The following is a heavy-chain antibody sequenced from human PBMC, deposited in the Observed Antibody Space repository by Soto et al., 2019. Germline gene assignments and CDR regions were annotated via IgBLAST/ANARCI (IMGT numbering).Heavy chain of an antibody. J-gene: IGHJ4*02. CDR1: GFTFSTFD. Sequence: GGSLRLSCAASGFTFSTFDMTWVRQAPGKGLEWVSLIRGVAGSTHYPESVKGRFTISKDTSNNVLYLEMNSLRADDTAVYFCVKGAWLDYWGQGNMVTVSS. CDR3: VKGAWLDY. CDR2: IRGVAGST. V-gene: IGHV3-23*01.